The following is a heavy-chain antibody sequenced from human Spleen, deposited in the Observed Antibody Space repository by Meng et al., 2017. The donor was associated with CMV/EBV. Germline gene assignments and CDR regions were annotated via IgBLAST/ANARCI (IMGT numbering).Heavy chain of an antibody. V-gene: IGHV3-30*18. CDR2: VSSDTSKR. D-gene: IGHD2-15*01. Sequence: SGFVFNDYGMHWVRQAPGKGLEWLAVVSSDTSKRYYADSVKGRFTISRDNSKNTLYLQMNSLRVEDRAVYYCAKGCRGGGNCFYIDHWGQGTLVTVSS. CDR3: AKGCRGGGNCFYIDH. CDR1: GFVFNDYG. J-gene: IGHJ4*02.